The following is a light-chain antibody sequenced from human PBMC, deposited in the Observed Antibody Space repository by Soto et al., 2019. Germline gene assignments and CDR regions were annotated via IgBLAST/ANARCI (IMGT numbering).Light chain of an antibody. V-gene: IGKV1-39*01. Sequence: DIQMTQSPSSLSASVGDRVTITCRASQSISSYLNWYQQKPGKAPKLLIYAASTRATGIPDRVSGSGSGTDFTLTISRLEPEDFAVYSCHQYGRSPRTFGQGTRLEI. CDR3: HQYGRSPRT. J-gene: IGKJ5*01. CDR2: AAS. CDR1: QSISSY.